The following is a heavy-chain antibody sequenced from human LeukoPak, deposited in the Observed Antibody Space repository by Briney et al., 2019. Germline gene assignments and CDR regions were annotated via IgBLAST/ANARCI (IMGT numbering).Heavy chain of an antibody. D-gene: IGHD4-23*01. CDR1: GGSISSGDYY. CDR3: ARDGSPSIYGGNSGGFDY. Sequence: SETLSLTCTVSGGSISSGDYYWSWIRQPPGKGLEWIGYIYYSGSTYYNPSLKSRVTISVDTPKNQFSLKLSSVTAADTAVYYCARDGSPSIYGGNSGGFDYWGQGTLVTVSS. CDR2: IYYSGST. V-gene: IGHV4-30-4*01. J-gene: IGHJ4*02.